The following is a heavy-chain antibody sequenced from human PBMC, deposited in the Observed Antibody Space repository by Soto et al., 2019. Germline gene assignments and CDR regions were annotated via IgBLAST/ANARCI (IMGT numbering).Heavy chain of an antibody. D-gene: IGHD2-8*01. CDR3: ARDIESVTAKHFFYYYPMDV. CDR2: VSANNGHT. CDR1: GFTFSNYG. J-gene: IGHJ6*02. V-gene: IGHV1-18*01. Sequence: ASVKVSCKASGFTFSNYGLNWVRQAPGQGLEWMGWVSANNGHTNYAQNLQGRVSMTTDTSTSTAYMELRGLTFDDTAVYYCARDIESVTAKHFFYYYPMDVWGQGTKVTVYS.